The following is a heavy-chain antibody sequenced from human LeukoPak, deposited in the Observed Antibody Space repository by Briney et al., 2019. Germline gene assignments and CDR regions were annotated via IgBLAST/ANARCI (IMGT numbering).Heavy chain of an antibody. V-gene: IGHV4-38-2*01. D-gene: IGHD4-17*01. CDR2: IYDTGRI. Sequence: PSETLSLTCAVSGYSFSSAYRWGWIRQPPGEGLEGIGTIYDTGRIYYNPSLKGRFTISVDTPKDQVTLTLTSVTAADTAVYYCANVETLTTAYFDDWGQGTLVTVSS. CDR1: GYSFSSAYR. J-gene: IGHJ4*02. CDR3: ANVETLTTAYFDD.